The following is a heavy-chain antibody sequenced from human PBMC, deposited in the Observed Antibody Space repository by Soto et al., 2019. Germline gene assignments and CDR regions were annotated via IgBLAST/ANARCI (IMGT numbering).Heavy chain of an antibody. CDR2: ISRSSNDL. V-gene: IGHV3-21*01. CDR3: ARDFPFFVGSSSAWSRGRGVFDF. CDR1: GFTFSTYG. J-gene: IGHJ4*02. D-gene: IGHD6-19*01. Sequence: EVQLVESGGGLVEPGGSLRLSCAASGFTFSTYGMNWVRQAPGKGPEWVSSISRSSNDLYYADAVKGRFTISSDNAKSSLFLQMDSLRAEDTAVYYCARDFPFFVGSSSAWSRGRGVFDFRGQGTLVTVSS.